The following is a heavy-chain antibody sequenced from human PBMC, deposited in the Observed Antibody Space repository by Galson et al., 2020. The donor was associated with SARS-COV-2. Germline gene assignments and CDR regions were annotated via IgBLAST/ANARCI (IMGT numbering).Heavy chain of an antibody. CDR3: TRHSSGATWFFDL. CDR1: GFTFSASA. D-gene: IGHD6-19*01. V-gene: IGHV3-73*01. Sequence: GVSLRLSCAASGFTFSASAMQWVRQAPGKGLEWVGRIRSRADSYATTYAASVKGRFTISRDDSKNTAYLQMDSLQPEDTAVYYCTRHSSGATWFFDLWGRGTLVTVSS. CDR2: IRSRADSYAT. J-gene: IGHJ2*01.